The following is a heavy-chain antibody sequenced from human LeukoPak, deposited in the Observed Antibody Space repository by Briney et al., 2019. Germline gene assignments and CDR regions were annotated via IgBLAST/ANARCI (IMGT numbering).Heavy chain of an antibody. J-gene: IGHJ4*02. D-gene: IGHD6-19*01. Sequence: ASVKVSCKASGYAFTRYGFSWVRQAPGQGLEWMGWISAYNGDTNYAQKFKDRVTMTTDTSTRTAYMELRSLRSDDTAVYYCARDPSNTSGWYIYFDCWGQGTPVTVSP. CDR1: GYAFTRYG. V-gene: IGHV1-18*01. CDR2: ISAYNGDT. CDR3: ARDPSNTSGWYIYFDC.